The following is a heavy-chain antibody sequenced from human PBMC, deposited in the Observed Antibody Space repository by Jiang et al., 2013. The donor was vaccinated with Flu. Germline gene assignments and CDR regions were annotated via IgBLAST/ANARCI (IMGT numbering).Heavy chain of an antibody. V-gene: IGHV1-8*01. D-gene: IGHD3-10*01. CDR2: MNPNSGNT. CDR3: ARGALELLWFGELCAPLGCYGMDV. CDR1: GYTFTSYD. J-gene: IGHJ6*02. Sequence: SGAEVKKPGASVKVSCKASGYTFTSYDINWVRQATGQGLEWMGWMNPNSGNTGYAQKFQGRVTMTRNTSISTAYMELSSLRSEDTAVYYCARGALELLWFGELCAPLGCYGMDVWGQGTAVTVSS.